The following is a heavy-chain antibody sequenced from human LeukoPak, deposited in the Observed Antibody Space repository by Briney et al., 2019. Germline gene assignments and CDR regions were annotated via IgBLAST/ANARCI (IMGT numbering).Heavy chain of an antibody. CDR2: IKEDGSKK. J-gene: IGHJ4*02. CDR1: GFTVSNNR. V-gene: IGHV3-7*03. Sequence: PGGSLRLACAASGFTVSNNRLSWVRQAPGKGLEWVANIKEDGSKKNYVDSVKGRFTISRDNTKNSLYLQMNSLRAEDTAVYYCATPLDYYDSSGYHQGGDWGQGTLVTVSS. D-gene: IGHD3-22*01. CDR3: ATPLDYYDSSGYHQGGD.